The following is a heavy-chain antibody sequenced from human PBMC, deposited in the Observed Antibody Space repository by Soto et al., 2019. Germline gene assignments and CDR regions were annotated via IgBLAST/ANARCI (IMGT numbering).Heavy chain of an antibody. V-gene: IGHV4-59*01. D-gene: IGHD6-13*01. Sequence: ETLSLTCTVSGGSISSNYWTWIRQPPGKGLEWIGYVYNSGSTNYNPSLKSRVTISEDTSKSQFPLKVNSMTAADTAVYYCARYRREAVAGYTLDNWGQGILVTVSS. CDR3: ARYRREAVAGYTLDN. J-gene: IGHJ4*02. CDR2: VYNSGST. CDR1: GGSISSNY.